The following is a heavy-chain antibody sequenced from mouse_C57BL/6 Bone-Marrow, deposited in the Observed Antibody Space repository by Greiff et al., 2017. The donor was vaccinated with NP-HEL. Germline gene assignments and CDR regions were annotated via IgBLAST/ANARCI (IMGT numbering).Heavy chain of an antibody. CDR1: GYTFTSYW. J-gene: IGHJ1*03. Sequence: QVHVKQPGTELVKPGASVKLSCKASGYTFTSYWMHWVKQRPGQGLEWIGNINPSNGGTKYNEKFKSKATMTVDKTYSTASMQLSSLTSDDSAVYYCARGGIYWYFYVWGTGTTVTVSS. CDR2: INPSNGGT. CDR3: ARGGIYWYFYV. V-gene: IGHV1-53*01.